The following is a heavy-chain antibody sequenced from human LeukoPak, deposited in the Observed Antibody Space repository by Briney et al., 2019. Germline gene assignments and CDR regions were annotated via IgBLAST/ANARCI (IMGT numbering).Heavy chain of an antibody. Sequence: SETLSLTCAVSGYSISSGHYWGWIRQPPGKGLEWVGSIYHSGSTYYNPSLKSRVTISVDTSKNQFSLKLSSVTAADTAEYYCARLRWLQSIDYWGQGTLVTVSS. J-gene: IGHJ4*02. CDR1: GYSISSGHY. CDR3: ARLRWLQSIDY. CDR2: IYHSGST. V-gene: IGHV4-38-2*01. D-gene: IGHD5-24*01.